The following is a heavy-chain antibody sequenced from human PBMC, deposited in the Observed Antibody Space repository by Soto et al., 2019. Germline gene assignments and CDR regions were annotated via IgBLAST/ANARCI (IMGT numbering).Heavy chain of an antibody. CDR2: IIPMFGTA. V-gene: IGHV1-69*12. CDR3: ASGIQLWLRRINNGYSG. D-gene: IGHD5-18*01. J-gene: IGHJ4*02. CDR1: GGTFSTYA. Sequence: QVQLVQSGAEVKKPESSVKVSCKAPGGTFSTYAISWVRQAPGQGLEWMGGIIPMFGTANYAQRFQDRVTITADESTNTVYMERSSLRSEYTAVYFCASGIQLWLRRINNGYSGGGQGTLVTVSS.